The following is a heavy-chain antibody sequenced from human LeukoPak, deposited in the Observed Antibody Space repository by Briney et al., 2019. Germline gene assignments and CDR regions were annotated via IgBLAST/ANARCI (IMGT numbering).Heavy chain of an antibody. D-gene: IGHD3-10*01. Sequence: GGPLRLSCVASGFTFNNFDMSWVRQAPGKGLEWVAIINADGSSRGHADSVKDRFTIYRDNAKNTLYLQMNSLGVEDTAVYSCGRDRDGVDYDYWGQVALVTVSS. V-gene: IGHV3-7*01. CDR3: GRDRDGVDYDY. CDR2: INADGSSR. J-gene: IGHJ4*02. CDR1: GFTFNNFD.